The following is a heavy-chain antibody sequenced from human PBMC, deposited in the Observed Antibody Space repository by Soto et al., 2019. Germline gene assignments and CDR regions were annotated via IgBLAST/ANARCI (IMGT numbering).Heavy chain of an antibody. Sequence: VGSLRLSCAASGGTCSSYGMRWVRQAPGKRLEWVAVISYNRSSIYYADSVKGRFTISRDNAKNSLYLQMNSLRAEDTALYYCAKDIRLVRFTCAFDIWGQGTMLTVSS. CDR2: ISYNRSSI. CDR1: GGTCSSYG. J-gene: IGHJ3*02. V-gene: IGHV3-30*02. CDR3: AKDIRLVRFTCAFDI. D-gene: IGHD6-13*01.